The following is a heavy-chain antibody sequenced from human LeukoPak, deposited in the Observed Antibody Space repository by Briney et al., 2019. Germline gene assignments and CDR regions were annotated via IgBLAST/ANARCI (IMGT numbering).Heavy chain of an antibody. V-gene: IGHV3-33*08. CDR2: IWYDGSNK. J-gene: IGHJ4*02. CDR3: ARVADYSNSAHADY. CDR1: GFSFSIYN. Sequence: GGSLRLSCEASGFSFSIYNMHWVRQAPGKGLEWVAVIWYDGSNKNYADSVKGRFTISRDNSKNTLYLQMNSLRAEDTAVYYCARVADYSNSAHADYWGQGTLVTVSS. D-gene: IGHD4-11*01.